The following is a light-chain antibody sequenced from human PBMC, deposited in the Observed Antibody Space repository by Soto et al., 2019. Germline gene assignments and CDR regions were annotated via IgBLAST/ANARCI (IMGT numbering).Light chain of an antibody. Sequence: EIVLTQSPGTLSLSPGERATLSCRASQSFRCNYLAWYQQKPGQAPRLLISGASSRASGIPDRFSGSGSGTDFTLNLSRLEPEDFAVYYCQQYGISLRTFGQGTKVDNK. CDR3: QQYGISLRT. J-gene: IGKJ1*01. CDR1: QSFRCNY. CDR2: GAS. V-gene: IGKV3-20*01.